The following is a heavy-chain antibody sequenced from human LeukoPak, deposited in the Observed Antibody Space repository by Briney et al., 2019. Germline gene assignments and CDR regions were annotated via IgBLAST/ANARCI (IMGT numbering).Heavy chain of an antibody. J-gene: IGHJ4*02. D-gene: IGHD1-26*01. Sequence: GASVKVSCKASGYTFTSYYMHWVRQAPGQGLEWMGIINPSGGSTSYAQKFQGRVTMTRDTSTSTVYMELSSLRSEDTAVYYCAREQGGSYCRGCVDYWGQGTLVTVSS. V-gene: IGHV1-46*01. CDR2: INPSGGST. CDR3: AREQGGSYCRGCVDY. CDR1: GYTFTSYY.